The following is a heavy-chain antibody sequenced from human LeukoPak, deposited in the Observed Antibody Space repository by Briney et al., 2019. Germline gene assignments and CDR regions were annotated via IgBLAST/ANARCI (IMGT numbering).Heavy chain of an antibody. CDR3: ARVYSSRAIDY. J-gene: IGHJ4*02. V-gene: IGHV3-53*01. CDR1: GFTVSSNY. D-gene: IGHD6-13*01. CDR2: IYSGGST. Sequence: GGSLRLSCAASGFTVSSNYMSWVRQAPGKGLERVSVIYSGGSTYYADSVKGRFTISRDNSKNTLYLQMSSLRAEDTAVYYCARVYSSRAIDYWGQGTLVTVSS.